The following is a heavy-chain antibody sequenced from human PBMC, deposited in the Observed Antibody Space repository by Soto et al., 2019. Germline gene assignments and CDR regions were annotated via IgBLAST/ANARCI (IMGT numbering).Heavy chain of an antibody. D-gene: IGHD2-8*02. CDR3: ARGSWDDGTGHSDMDV. Sequence: QVQLQPSGPGLVKPSQTLSLTCDISGDSVSSNSAAWNWIRQTPSRGLAWLGRTYSRSKWYINYAVSVKSRITVNPDTSKHQFSLQLNSVTPEDTAVYYCARGSWDDGTGHSDMDVWGKGTTVTVSS. CDR1: GDSVSSNSAA. V-gene: IGHV6-1*01. CDR2: TYSRSKWYI. J-gene: IGHJ6*03.